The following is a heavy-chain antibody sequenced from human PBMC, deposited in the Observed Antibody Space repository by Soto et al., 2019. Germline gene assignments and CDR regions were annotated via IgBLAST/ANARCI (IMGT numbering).Heavy chain of an antibody. J-gene: IGHJ5*02. Sequence: ASVKVSCKASGFTFTSSAVQWVRQARGQRLEWIGWIVVGSGNTNYAQKFQERVTITRDMSTSTAYMELSSLRSEDMAVYYCAADTSAVTRNWFDPWGQGTLVTVSS. CDR3: AADTSAVTRNWFDP. CDR2: IVVGSGNT. CDR1: GFTFTSSA. D-gene: IGHD4-17*01. V-gene: IGHV1-58*01.